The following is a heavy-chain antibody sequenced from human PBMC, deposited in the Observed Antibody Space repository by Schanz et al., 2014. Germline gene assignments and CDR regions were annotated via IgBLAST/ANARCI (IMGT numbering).Heavy chain of an antibody. J-gene: IGHJ4*02. V-gene: IGHV4-4*02. CDR2: IYYTGST. Sequence: QVQLQESGPGLVKPSGTLSLTCAVSGGSIDSYNWWSWVRQPPGKGLEWIGEIYYTGSTNYNPSPKIGLTMSGKTPKNHFPRKLRCVTAADTALYYCARHLEGYHIPQFVYWGQGALVTVSS. CDR3: ARHLEGYHIPQFVY. D-gene: IGHD3-3*01. CDR1: GGSIDSYNW.